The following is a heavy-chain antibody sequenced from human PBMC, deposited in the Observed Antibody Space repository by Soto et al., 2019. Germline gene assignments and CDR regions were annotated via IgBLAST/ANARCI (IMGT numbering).Heavy chain of an antibody. CDR2: ISYDGTTQ. Sequence: PGGSLRLSCAASGFTFSDYGMHWVRQAPGKGPEWLAVISYDGTTQHYADSVKSRFTISRDNFKNTLHLQIKSLRGEDTAVYYCAKSEDVSSAYVGYFDYWGQGTMVTVSS. CDR3: AKSEDVSSAYVGYFDY. J-gene: IGHJ4*02. D-gene: IGHD3-22*01. V-gene: IGHV3-30*18. CDR1: GFTFSDYG.